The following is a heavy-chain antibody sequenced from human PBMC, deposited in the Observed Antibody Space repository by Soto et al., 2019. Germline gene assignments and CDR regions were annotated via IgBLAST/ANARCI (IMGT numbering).Heavy chain of an antibody. CDR2: IYYSGST. CDR3: AGETGSSVDY. Sequence: SETLSLTCTVSGGSISSSSYYSGWIRQPPGKGLEWIGSIYYSGSTYYNPSLKSRVTISVDTSKNQFSLKLSSVTAADTAVYYCAGETGSSVDYWGQGTLVTVSS. J-gene: IGHJ4*02. V-gene: IGHV4-39*01. CDR1: GGSISSSSYY. D-gene: IGHD6-13*01.